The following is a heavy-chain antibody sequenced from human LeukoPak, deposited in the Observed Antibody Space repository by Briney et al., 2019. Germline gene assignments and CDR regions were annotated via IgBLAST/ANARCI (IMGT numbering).Heavy chain of an antibody. V-gene: IGHV1-18*01. CDR1: GYTFTSYG. D-gene: IGHD3-22*01. CDR3: ARAYYYDSSGYWSHFDY. CDR2: TSAYNGNT. Sequence: ASVKVSCKASGYTFTSYGISWVRQAPGQGLEWMGWTSAYNGNTNYAQKLQGRVTMTTDTSTSTAYMELRSLRSDDTAVYYCARAYYYDSSGYWSHFDYWGQGTLVTVSS. J-gene: IGHJ4*02.